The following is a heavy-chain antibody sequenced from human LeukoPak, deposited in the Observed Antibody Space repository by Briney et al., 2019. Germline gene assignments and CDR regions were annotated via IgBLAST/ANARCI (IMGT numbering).Heavy chain of an antibody. Sequence: PGGSLRLSCAVSGLTVRSNYMSWVRQTRGKGLEWVAITHASGNTNYADSVKGRFTVSRHNSKNTLYLQMNSLRGDDTAVYYCARDDDGGGHFDYWGQGTLVAVSS. CDR1: GLTVRSNY. D-gene: IGHD2-21*01. V-gene: IGHV3-53*04. J-gene: IGHJ4*02. CDR2: THASGNT. CDR3: ARDDDGGGHFDY.